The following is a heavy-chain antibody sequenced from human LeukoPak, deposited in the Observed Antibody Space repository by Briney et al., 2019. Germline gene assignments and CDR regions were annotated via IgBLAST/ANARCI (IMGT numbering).Heavy chain of an antibody. D-gene: IGHD6-25*01. CDR1: GFTFSSYW. V-gene: IGHV3-7*05. CDR3: ARGSKPRYGSGTNFDY. CDR2: IKQVGSEK. Sequence: GGSLRLSCAASGFTFSSYWMSWVRQAPGKGLEWVANIKQVGSEKYYVDSVKGRFIISRDNAKNSLYLQMNSLRAEDTAVYYCARGSKPRYGSGTNFDYWGQGTLVTVSS. J-gene: IGHJ4*02.